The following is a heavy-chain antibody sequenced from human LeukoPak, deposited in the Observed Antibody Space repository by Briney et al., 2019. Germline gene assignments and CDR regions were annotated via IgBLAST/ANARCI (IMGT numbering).Heavy chain of an antibody. V-gene: IGHV1-18*04. Sequence: ASVKVSCKASGYTFTGYYMHWVRQAPGQGLEWMGWISAYNGNTNYAQKLQGRVTMTTDTSTSTAYMELRSLRSDDTAVYYCARVGYYGSGSYLTGMDVWGQGTTVTVSS. D-gene: IGHD3-10*01. CDR1: GYTFTGYY. CDR3: ARVGYYGSGSYLTGMDV. CDR2: ISAYNGNT. J-gene: IGHJ6*02.